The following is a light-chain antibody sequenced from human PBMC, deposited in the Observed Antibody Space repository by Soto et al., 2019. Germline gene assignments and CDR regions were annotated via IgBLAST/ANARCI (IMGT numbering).Light chain of an antibody. V-gene: IGKV1-5*03. CDR3: QQYNSFPLT. J-gene: IGKJ3*01. CDR1: QFMSVW. CDR2: KAS. Sequence: DIQTTQSPSTLSASVGDRVTITCRASQFMSVWLAWYQQKPGTAPKLLIYKASSLESGVPTRFSGSGSGTEFTLTISSLQPDDSATYYCQQYNSFPLTFGPGTKVDIK.